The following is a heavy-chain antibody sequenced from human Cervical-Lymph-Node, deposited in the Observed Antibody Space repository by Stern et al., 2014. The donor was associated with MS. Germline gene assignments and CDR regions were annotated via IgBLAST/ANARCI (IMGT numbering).Heavy chain of an antibody. CDR3: ASANCSSTSCPNWFDP. J-gene: IGHJ5*02. CDR2: IYYSGST. V-gene: IGHV4-30-4*01. CDR1: GGSISSGDYY. Sequence: QVQLGQSGPGLVKPSQTLSLTCTVSGGSISSGDYYWSWIRQPPGKGLEWIGYIYYSGSTYYNPSLKSRVTISVDTSKNQFSLKLSSVTAADTAVYYCASANCSSTSCPNWFDPWGQGTLVTVSS. D-gene: IGHD2-2*01.